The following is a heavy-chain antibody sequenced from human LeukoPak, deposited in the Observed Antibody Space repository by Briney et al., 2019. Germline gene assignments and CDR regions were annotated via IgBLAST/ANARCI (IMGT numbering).Heavy chain of an antibody. D-gene: IGHD3-3*01. CDR2: IYAGGST. CDR1: GFTVSNNY. CDR3: ARDWSHRRFDY. Sequence: GGSLRLSCAASGFTVSNNYMSWVRQAPGKGLEWVSVIYAGGSTYYADSVKGRFTISRDNSKNTLYLQMNSLRAEDTAVYYCARDWSHRRFDYWGQGTLVTVSS. V-gene: IGHV3-53*01. J-gene: IGHJ4*02.